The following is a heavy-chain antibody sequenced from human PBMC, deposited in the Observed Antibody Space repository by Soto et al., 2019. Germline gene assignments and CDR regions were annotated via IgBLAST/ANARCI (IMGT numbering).Heavy chain of an antibody. CDR1: GYTFTHYG. J-gene: IGHJ3*02. CDR3: ARVYGSGSYIAFDI. CDR2: ISALNGNT. V-gene: IGHV1-18*01. D-gene: IGHD3-10*01. Sequence: QVQLVQSGAEVKKPGASVKVSCKASGYTFTHYGISWVRQAPGQGLACMGWISALNGNTKYVDKFQDKVTMTSDTSTNTSYLEVRSLRSDDTAMYYCARVYGSGSYIAFDIWGQGTMVTVSS.